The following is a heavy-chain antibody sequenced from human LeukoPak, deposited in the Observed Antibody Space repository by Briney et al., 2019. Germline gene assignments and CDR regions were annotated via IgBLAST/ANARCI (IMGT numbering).Heavy chain of an antibody. Sequence: GGSLRLSCAASGLTFSDFWMHWVRQPPGKGLVWVALVKGDGRTTIYADSVKGRFAISRDNAKNTLYLQMNSLRADVSGVYYCATGHSYGYDYWGQGVLVTVSS. J-gene: IGHJ4*02. D-gene: IGHD5-18*01. CDR2: VKGDGRTT. V-gene: IGHV3-74*01. CDR1: GLTFSDFW. CDR3: ATGHSYGYDY.